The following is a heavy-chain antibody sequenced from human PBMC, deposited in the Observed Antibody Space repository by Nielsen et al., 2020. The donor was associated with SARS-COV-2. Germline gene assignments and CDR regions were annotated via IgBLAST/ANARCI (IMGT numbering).Heavy chain of an antibody. CDR3: ANSPSGSYYDAFDI. D-gene: IGHD3-10*01. CDR1: GFTFDDYA. CDR2: ISWNSGSI. V-gene: IGHV3-9*01. Sequence: SLKISCAASGFTFDDYAMHWVRQAPGKGLEWVSGISWNSGSIGYADSVKGRFTISRDNAKNSLYLQMNSLRAEDTALYYCANSPSGSYYDAFDIWGQGTMVTVSS. J-gene: IGHJ3*02.